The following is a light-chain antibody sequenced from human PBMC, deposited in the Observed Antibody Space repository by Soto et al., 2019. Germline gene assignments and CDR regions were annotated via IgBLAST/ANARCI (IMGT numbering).Light chain of an antibody. CDR2: EVN. CDR3: SSKNSSRTNFV. J-gene: IGLJ2*01. CDR1: SSDVGGYNY. Sequence: QSVLTQPASVSGSPGQSITISCTGTSSDVGGYNYVSWYQQHPGNAPRLMISEVNNRPSGVPNRFSGSKSGNTASLTISGLQDEDEADYYCSSKNSSRTNFVFESGTKVTVL. V-gene: IGLV2-14*01.